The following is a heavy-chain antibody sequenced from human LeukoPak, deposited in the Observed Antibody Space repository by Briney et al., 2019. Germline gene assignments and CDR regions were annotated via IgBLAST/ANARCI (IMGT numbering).Heavy chain of an antibody. CDR1: GFTFSSYA. J-gene: IGHJ4*02. Sequence: GGSLRLSCAASGFTFSSYAMIWVRLAPGKGLEWVSTISGGGGTTYYAVSVKGRFTISRDNSKSTLYLQMNSLRAEDTALYYCAREVPNFDHWGQGTLVTVSS. CDR2: ISGGGGTT. CDR3: AREVPNFDH. V-gene: IGHV3-23*01. D-gene: IGHD2-2*01.